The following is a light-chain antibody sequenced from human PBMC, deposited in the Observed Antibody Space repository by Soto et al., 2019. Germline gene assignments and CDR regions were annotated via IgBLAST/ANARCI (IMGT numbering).Light chain of an antibody. Sequence: DIVLTQSPGTLSLSPGERATLSCRASQSVSSSYLAWYQQKPGQAPRLLIYGASSRATGIPDRFSGSGSGTDFTLTISRLEPEDLAVYYCQQYGSSPITFGPGTKVDIK. V-gene: IGKV3-20*01. CDR1: QSVSSSY. J-gene: IGKJ3*01. CDR3: QQYGSSPIT. CDR2: GAS.